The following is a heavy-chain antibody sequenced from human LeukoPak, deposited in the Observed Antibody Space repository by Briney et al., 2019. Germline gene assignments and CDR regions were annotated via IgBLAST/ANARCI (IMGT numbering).Heavy chain of an antibody. Sequence: SETLSLTCTASGGSISSGSYYWSWIRQPAGKGLEWIGRIYTSGSTNYNPSLKSRVTISVDTSKNQFSLKLSSVTAADTAVYYCARVSNGWFDPWGQGTLVTVSS. CDR1: GGSISSGSYY. J-gene: IGHJ5*02. V-gene: IGHV4-61*02. D-gene: IGHD4-11*01. CDR3: ARVSNGWFDP. CDR2: IYTSGST.